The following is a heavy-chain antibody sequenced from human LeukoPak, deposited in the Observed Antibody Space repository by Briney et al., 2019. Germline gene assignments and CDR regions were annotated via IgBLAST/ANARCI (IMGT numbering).Heavy chain of an antibody. J-gene: IGHJ4*02. V-gene: IGHV3-30-3*01. Sequence: PGGSLRLSCAASGLTFTNAWMNWVRQAPGKGLAWVAVISYDGSKKYYADSVKGRFTISRDNSKNTLYVQMNSLRSEDTAVYYCARDSRGTYPNILDYWGQGTLVTVSS. CDR3: ARDSRGTYPNILDY. CDR2: ISYDGSKK. D-gene: IGHD1-26*01. CDR1: GLTFTNAW.